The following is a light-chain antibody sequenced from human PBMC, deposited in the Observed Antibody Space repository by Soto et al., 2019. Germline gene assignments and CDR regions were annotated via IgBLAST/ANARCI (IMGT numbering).Light chain of an antibody. CDR3: SPYTSRTTPA. V-gene: IGLV2-14*01. CDR1: SSDVGGFNY. CDR2: DVS. J-gene: IGLJ1*01. Sequence: QSALTQPASVSGSPGQSITISCTGTSSDVGGFNYVSWYQQYPGKAPKLMIYDVSNRPSGVSNRFSGSKSGNTASLSISGLQAEDEADYYCSPYTSRTTPAFGTGTKLTVL.